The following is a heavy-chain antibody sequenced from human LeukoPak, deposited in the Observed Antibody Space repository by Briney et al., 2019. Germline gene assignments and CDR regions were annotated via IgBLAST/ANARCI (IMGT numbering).Heavy chain of an antibody. CDR3: ARVSIAGGFDY. J-gene: IGHJ4*02. Sequence: SETLSLTCAVYGGSFSGYYWSWIRQPPGKGLEWIGEINHSGSTNYNPSLKSRVTISVATSKNQFSLKLSSVTAADTAVYYCARVSIAGGFDYWGQGTLVTVSS. CDR2: INHSGST. D-gene: IGHD6-6*01. CDR1: GGSFSGYY. V-gene: IGHV4-34*01.